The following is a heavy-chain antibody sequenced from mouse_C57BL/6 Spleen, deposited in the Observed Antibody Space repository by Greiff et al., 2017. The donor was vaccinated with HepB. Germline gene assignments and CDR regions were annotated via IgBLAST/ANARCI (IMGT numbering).Heavy chain of an antibody. CDR1: GYSFTSYY. J-gene: IGHJ2*01. CDR3: ARGHTDFDY. Sequence: VKLMESGPELVKPGASVKISCKASGYSFTSYYIHWVKQRPGQGLEWIGWIYPGSGNTKYNEKFKGKATLTADTSSSTAYMQLSSLTSEDSAVYYCARGHTDFDYWGQGTTLTVSS. V-gene: IGHV1-66*01. CDR2: IYPGSGNT. D-gene: IGHD1-1*01.